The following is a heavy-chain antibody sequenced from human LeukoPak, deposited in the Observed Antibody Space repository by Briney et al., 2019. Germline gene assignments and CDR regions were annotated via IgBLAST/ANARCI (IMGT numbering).Heavy chain of an antibody. CDR3: ARATGQLWFSDY. V-gene: IGHV1-18*01. CDR2: ISAYNGNT. Sequence: ASVKVSCKASGYTFTIDGISWVRQTPGQGRGCMGWISAYNGNTNYTQKLQGRVTMTTDTSTSTAYMELRSLRYDDTAVYYCARATGQLWFSDYWGQGTLVTVSS. D-gene: IGHD5-18*01. CDR1: GYTFTIDG. J-gene: IGHJ4*02.